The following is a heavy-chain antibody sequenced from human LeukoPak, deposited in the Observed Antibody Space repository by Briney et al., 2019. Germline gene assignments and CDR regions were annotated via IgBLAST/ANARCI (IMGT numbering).Heavy chain of an antibody. V-gene: IGHV1-69*04. CDR2: IIPILGIA. D-gene: IGHD2-15*01. Sequence: GASVKVSCKAPGGTFSSYAISWVRQAPGQGLAWMGRIIPILGIANYAQKFQGRVTITADKSTSTAYMELSSLRSEDTAVYYCARDLCSGGSCYSDYWGQGTLVTVSS. CDR1: GGTFSSYA. J-gene: IGHJ4*02. CDR3: ARDLCSGGSCYSDY.